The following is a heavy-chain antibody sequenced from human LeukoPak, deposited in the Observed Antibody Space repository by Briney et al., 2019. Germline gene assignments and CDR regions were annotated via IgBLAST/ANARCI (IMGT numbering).Heavy chain of an antibody. CDR2: VGRDGSI. CDR3: ARRYYDTTGYAFDI. CDR1: GFTFNTYT. J-gene: IGHJ3*02. D-gene: IGHD3-22*01. V-gene: IGHV3-21*01. Sequence: GGSLRLSCVASGFTFNTYTMNWVRKAPGKGLEWISCVGRDGSIHYADSVKGRITISRDNAKNSLFLQMNSLRAEDTAIYYCARRYYDTTGYAFDIWGQGTMVTVSS.